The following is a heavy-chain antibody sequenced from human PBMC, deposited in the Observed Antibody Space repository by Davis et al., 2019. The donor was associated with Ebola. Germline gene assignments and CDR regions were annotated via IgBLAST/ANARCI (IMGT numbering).Heavy chain of an antibody. CDR2: ISYDGSNK. Sequence: GESLKISYAASGFTFSSYGMHWVRQAPGKGLEWVAVISYDGSNKYYADSVKGRFTISRDNSKNTLYLQMNSLRAEDTAVYYCAKDGAAKAPLDYWGQGTLVTISS. J-gene: IGHJ4*02. D-gene: IGHD6-13*01. CDR1: GFTFSSYG. CDR3: AKDGAAKAPLDY. V-gene: IGHV3-30*18.